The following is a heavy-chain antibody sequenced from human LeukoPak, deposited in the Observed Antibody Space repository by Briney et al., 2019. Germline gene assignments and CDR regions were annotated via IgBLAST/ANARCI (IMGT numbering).Heavy chain of an antibody. CDR1: GYSFTSYW. CDR2: IYLGDSDT. V-gene: IGHV5-51*01. J-gene: IGHJ4*02. Sequence: KLGESLKISCKGSGYSFTSYWIGWVRQMPGKGLEWMGIIYLGDSDTRYSPSFQGQVTISADKSISTAYLQWSSLKASDTAMYYCARIPEGGYSYGLFDYWGQGTLVTVSS. CDR3: ARIPEGGYSYGLFDY. D-gene: IGHD5-18*01.